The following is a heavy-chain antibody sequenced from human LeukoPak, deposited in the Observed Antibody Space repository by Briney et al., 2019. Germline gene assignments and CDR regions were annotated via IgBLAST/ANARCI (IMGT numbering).Heavy chain of an antibody. J-gene: IGHJ4*02. CDR2: IYYSGST. CDR1: GGSISSYY. D-gene: IGHD1-1*01. Sequence: KPSETLSLTCTVSGGSISSYYWSWIRQPPGKGLEWIGYIYYSGSTNYNPSLKSRVTISVDTSKNQFSLKLSSVTAADTAVYYCARHTRKGTGFDYWGQGTLVTVSS. CDR3: ARHTRKGTGFDY. V-gene: IGHV4-59*08.